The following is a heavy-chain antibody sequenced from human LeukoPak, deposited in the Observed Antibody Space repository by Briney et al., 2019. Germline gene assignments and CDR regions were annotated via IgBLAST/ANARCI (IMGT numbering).Heavy chain of an antibody. J-gene: IGHJ5*02. CDR3: ARADRLDGGPYLIGP. CDR1: GYSFTDYY. CDR2: INPNSGGT. V-gene: IGHV1-2*02. D-gene: IGHD2-21*01. Sequence: ASVKVFCKTSGYSFTDYYMHWVRQAPGQGLEWMGWINPNSGGTSSAQKFQGRVTMTRDTSITTVYVEVSWLTSDDTAIYYCARADRLDGGPYLIGPWGQGTLVTVSS.